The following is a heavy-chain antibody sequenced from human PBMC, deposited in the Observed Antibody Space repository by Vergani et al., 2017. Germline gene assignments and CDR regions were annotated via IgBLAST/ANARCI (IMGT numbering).Heavy chain of an antibody. D-gene: IGHD1-26*01. CDR2: IYHSGST. V-gene: IGHV4-4*02. CDR1: GGSISSSNW. J-gene: IGHJ5*02. Sequence: QVQLQESGPGLVKPSGTLSLTCAVSGGSISSSNWWSWVRQPPGKGREWIGEIYHSGSTNYNPSLKSRVTISVDKSKKPFSLKLSSVTAADTAVYYCARDQSGGSYRENWFDPWGQGTLVTVSS. CDR3: ARDQSGGSYRENWFDP.